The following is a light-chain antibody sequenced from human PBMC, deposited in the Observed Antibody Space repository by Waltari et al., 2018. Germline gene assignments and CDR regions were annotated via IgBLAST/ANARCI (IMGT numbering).Light chain of an antibody. Sequence: QSALTQPASVSGSPGQSITISCTGTTDDVGGFDAVSWYQQYTGVHPTHIIFDFIWLPSGVSGRFAGAKSGNTATLTIFGLRPEDEAIYHCCSYVRGNGITFGGGTKLTVL. CDR2: DFI. CDR3: CSYVRGNGIT. J-gene: IGLJ2*01. V-gene: IGLV2-23*02. CDR1: TDDVGGFDA.